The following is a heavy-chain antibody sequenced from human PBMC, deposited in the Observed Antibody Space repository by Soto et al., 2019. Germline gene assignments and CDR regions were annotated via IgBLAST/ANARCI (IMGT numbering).Heavy chain of an antibody. CDR1: GDSVSSNSAA. V-gene: IGHV6-1*01. CDR3: ARFPHLAYYHGMDV. Sequence: SQTLSLTCAISGDSVSSNSAAWNWIRQSPSRGLEWLGRTYYRSKWNYDYVGSVKSRITINPDTSKNQVSLHLNSVTPEDTAVYYCARFPHLAYYHGMDVWGQGTTVTVSS. CDR2: TYYRSKWNY. J-gene: IGHJ6*02.